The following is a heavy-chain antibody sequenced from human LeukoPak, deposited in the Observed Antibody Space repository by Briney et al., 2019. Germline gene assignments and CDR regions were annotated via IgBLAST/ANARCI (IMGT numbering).Heavy chain of an antibody. V-gene: IGHV1-46*01. CDR1: GYTFTSYY. CDR2: INPSGGST. D-gene: IGHD3-10*01. CDR3: AREAPSGVPIKVPNWFDP. Sequence: RRASVKVSCKASGYTFTSYYMHWVRQAPGQGLEWMGIINPSGGSTSYAQKFQGRVTMTRDTSTSTVYMELSSLRSEDTAVYYCAREAPSGVPIKVPNWFDPWGQGTLVTVSS. J-gene: IGHJ5*02.